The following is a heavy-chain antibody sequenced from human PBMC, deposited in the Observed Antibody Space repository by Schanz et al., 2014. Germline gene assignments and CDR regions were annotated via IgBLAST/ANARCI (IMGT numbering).Heavy chain of an antibody. CDR3: AFDRDDAYDI. CDR2: IYLSDGST. D-gene: IGHD3-9*01. Sequence: QVQLVQSGSELKKPGASVKVSCKASGYTFSSYGMSWVRQAPGQGLEWMGRIYLSDGSTRYAQKFQGRVTVTRDTSTTTVYMDRSSLISEDTAVYYCAFDRDDAYDIWGQGTTVTVSS. V-gene: IGHV1-46*01. CDR1: GYTFSSYG. J-gene: IGHJ3*02.